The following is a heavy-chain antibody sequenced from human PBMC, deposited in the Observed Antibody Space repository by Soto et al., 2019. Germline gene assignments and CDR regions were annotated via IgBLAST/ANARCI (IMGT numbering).Heavy chain of an antibody. D-gene: IGHD6-13*01. Sequence: GGSLRLSCAASGFTFSSYGMHWVRQAPGKGLEWVAVIWYDGSNKYYADSVKGRFTISRDNSKNTLYLQMNSLRAEDTAGYYCARVFMEDEAAAGNGPFDPWGKGTLVTVSS. CDR3: ARVFMEDEAAAGNGPFDP. V-gene: IGHV3-33*01. CDR2: IWYDGSNK. CDR1: GFTFSSYG. J-gene: IGHJ5*02.